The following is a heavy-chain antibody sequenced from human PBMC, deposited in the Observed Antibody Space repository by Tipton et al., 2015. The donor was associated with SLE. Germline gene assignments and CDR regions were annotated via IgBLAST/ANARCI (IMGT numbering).Heavy chain of an antibody. D-gene: IGHD3-10*01. J-gene: IGHJ2*01. Sequence: TLSLTCNVSSGSISSGSYYWSWIRQPAGKGLEWIGRIYTSGSTNYNPSLKSRVTISVDTSKNQFSLKLSSVTAADTAVYYCARDRRGWYFDLWGRGTLVTVSS. CDR2: IYTSGST. CDR3: ARDRRGWYFDL. V-gene: IGHV4-61*02. CDR1: SGSISSGSYY.